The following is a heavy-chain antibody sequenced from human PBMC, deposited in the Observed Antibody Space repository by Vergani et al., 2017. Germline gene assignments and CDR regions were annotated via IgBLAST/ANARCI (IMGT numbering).Heavy chain of an antibody. D-gene: IGHD5-12*01. Sequence: VQLVESGGGVVQPGRSLRLSCAASGFRFSSYGMHWVRQAPGKGLEWVAVIWYDGSNKYYADSVKGRFTISRDNSKNTLYLQMNSLRAEDTAVYYCARDITLRSGYDTPSPWGQGTLVTVSS. CDR2: IWYDGSNK. CDR3: ARDITLRSGYDTPSP. V-gene: IGHV3-33*01. J-gene: IGHJ5*02. CDR1: GFRFSSYG.